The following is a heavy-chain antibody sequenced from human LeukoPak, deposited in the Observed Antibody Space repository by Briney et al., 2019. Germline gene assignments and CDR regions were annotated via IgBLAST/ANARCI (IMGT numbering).Heavy chain of an antibody. V-gene: IGHV4-59*12. CDR2: IYYSGST. CDR3: ARKWTYYYYMDV. Sequence: SETLSLTCTVSGGSISSYYWSWIRQPPGKGLEWIGYIYYSGSTTYNPSLKSRVTISVDTSKNQFSLKLSSVTAADTAVYYCARKWTYYYYMDVWGKGTTVTVSS. J-gene: IGHJ6*03. CDR1: GGSISSYY. D-gene: IGHD1-26*01.